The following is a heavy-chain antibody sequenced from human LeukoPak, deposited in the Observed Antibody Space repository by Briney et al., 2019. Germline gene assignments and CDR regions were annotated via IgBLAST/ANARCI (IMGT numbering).Heavy chain of an antibody. V-gene: IGHV1-18*04. J-gene: IGHJ6*03. CDR2: ISAYNGNT. CDR3: ARADYYDSSGPSYYYYYYMDV. Sequence: GASVKVSCKASGYIFTSYFMHWVRQAPGQGLEWMGRISAYNGNTNYAQKLQGRVTMTTDTSTSTAYMELRSLRSDDTAVYYCARADYYDSSGPSYYYYYYMDVWGKGTTVTVSS. D-gene: IGHD3-22*01. CDR1: GYIFTSYF.